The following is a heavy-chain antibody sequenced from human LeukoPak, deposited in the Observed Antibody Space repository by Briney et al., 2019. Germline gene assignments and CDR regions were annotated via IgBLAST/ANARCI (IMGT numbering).Heavy chain of an antibody. V-gene: IGHV1-2*02. Sequence: GASVKVSCKASGYTFAGYYMHWVRQAPGQGLEWMGWINPKIGGTNYAQKFQGRVTMTGDTSISTAYMELSRPRSDDTAVYYCAREIGSGSFLDNWGQGTLVTVSS. D-gene: IGHD3-10*01. CDR3: AREIGSGSFLDN. CDR1: GYTFAGYY. CDR2: INPKIGGT. J-gene: IGHJ4*02.